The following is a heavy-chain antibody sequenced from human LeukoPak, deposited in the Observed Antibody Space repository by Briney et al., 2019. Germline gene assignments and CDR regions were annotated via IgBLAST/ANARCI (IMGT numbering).Heavy chain of an antibody. V-gene: IGHV3-48*04. CDR2: ISSSSSTI. CDR3: ARSYHDSLEDYFDY. Sequence: GGSLRLSCAASGFTFSSYSMNWVRQAPGKGLEWVSYISSSSSTIYYADSVKGRFTISRDNAKNSLYLQMNSLRAEDTAVYYCARSYHDSLEDYFDYWGQGTLVTVSS. CDR1: GFTFSSYS. D-gene: IGHD3-22*01. J-gene: IGHJ4*02.